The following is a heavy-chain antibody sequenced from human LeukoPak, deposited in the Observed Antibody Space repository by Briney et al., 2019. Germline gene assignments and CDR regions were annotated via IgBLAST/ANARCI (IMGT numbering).Heavy chain of an antibody. V-gene: IGHV3-21*01. CDR1: GFTFSTYT. CDR2: ISGSSSYI. CDR3: ARTLYGSGSYYNFGY. D-gene: IGHD3-10*01. J-gene: IGHJ4*02. Sequence: GGSLRLSCAASGFTFSTYTMNWFRQTPGKGLEWVSSISGSSSYIYYADSVKGRLTISRDNAKNSLYLQMNSLRAEDTAVYYCARTLYGSGSYYNFGYWGQGTLVTVSS.